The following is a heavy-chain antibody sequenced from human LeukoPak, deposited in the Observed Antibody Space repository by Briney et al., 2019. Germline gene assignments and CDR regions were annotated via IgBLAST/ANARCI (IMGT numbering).Heavy chain of an antibody. V-gene: IGHV1-2*06. Sequence: ASVKVSCKASGYTFTGYYMHWVRQAPGQGLEWMGRINPNSGGTNYAQKFQGRVTMTRDTSISTAYMELSRLRSDDTAVYYCVRGAQERRGMDVWGQGTTVTVSS. CDR1: GYTFTGYY. J-gene: IGHJ6*02. CDR3: VRGAQERRGMDV. CDR2: INPNSGGT.